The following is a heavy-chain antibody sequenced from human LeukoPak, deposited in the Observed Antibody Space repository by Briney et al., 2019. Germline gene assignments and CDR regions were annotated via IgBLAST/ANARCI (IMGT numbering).Heavy chain of an antibody. V-gene: IGHV3-23*01. Sequence: GGSVGLPFAASGFTFSNYAMIGAPRAPGKGLDWVSAISGSGGGTYYADSVKGRFTISRDNSKNTLYLQMNSLRAEDTAVYYCAKCDGSSVWCHFDYWGQGTLVTVSS. D-gene: IGHD6-19*01. CDR3: AKCDGSSVWCHFDY. CDR2: ISGSGGGT. CDR1: GFTFSNYA. J-gene: IGHJ4*02.